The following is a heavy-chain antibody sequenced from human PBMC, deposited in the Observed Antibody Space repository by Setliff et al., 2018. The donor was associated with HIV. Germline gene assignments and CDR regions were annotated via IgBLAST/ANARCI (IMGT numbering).Heavy chain of an antibody. CDR2: ITSSSTYI. V-gene: IGHV3-21*04. CDR3: ASEVCRHSGGYYHSDC. Sequence: PGGSLRLSCAASGFIFSSYNMNWVRQAPGKGLEWVSSITSSSTYIYYADSVKGRFTISRDNAKNSLYLQMSSLRAEDTAIYYCASEVCRHSGGYYHSDCWGQGTLVTVSS. J-gene: IGHJ4*02. CDR1: GFIFSSYN. D-gene: IGHD3-22*01.